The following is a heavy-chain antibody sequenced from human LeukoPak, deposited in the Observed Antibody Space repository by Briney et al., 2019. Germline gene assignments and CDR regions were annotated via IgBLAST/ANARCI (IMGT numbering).Heavy chain of an antibody. V-gene: IGHV3-74*01. CDR2: INSDGSVT. CDR1: GFTFTNYW. J-gene: IGHJ4*02. D-gene: IGHD1-26*01. CDR3: ARDRGALDY. Sequence: PGGSLRLSCAASGFTFTNYWMHWVRQAPGEGLVWFSRINSDGSVTRYADSVKGRFTISRDNAKNTVFLQMNSLRTEDTAVYYYARDRGALDYWGQGTLVTVSS.